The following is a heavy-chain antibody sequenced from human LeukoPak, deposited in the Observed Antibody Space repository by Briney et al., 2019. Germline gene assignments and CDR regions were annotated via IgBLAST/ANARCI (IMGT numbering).Heavy chain of an antibody. V-gene: IGHV3-23*01. CDR2: ISGSGGST. CDR3: AKAPGYSYGYFFDY. Sequence: GGSLRLSCAASGFAFSSYAMSWVRQAPGKGLEWVSAISGSGGSTYYADSVKGRFTISRDNSKNTLYLQMNSLRAEDTAVYYCAKAPGYSYGYFFDYWGQGTLVTVSS. D-gene: IGHD5-18*01. J-gene: IGHJ4*02. CDR1: GFAFSSYA.